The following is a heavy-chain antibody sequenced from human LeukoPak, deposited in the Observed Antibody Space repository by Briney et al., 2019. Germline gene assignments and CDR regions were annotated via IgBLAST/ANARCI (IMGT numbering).Heavy chain of an antibody. CDR3: ARVWQDNSGVDY. D-gene: IGHD2-21*01. Sequence: TGGSLRLSCAASGFIFSGYHINWVRQAPGRGLEWISYISTTGTTMHYADSVKGRFAISRDNAKSSLYLQMNSLRDEDTAVYYCARVWQDNSGVDYWGQGTLVTVSS. J-gene: IGHJ4*02. CDR1: GFIFSGYH. V-gene: IGHV3-48*02. CDR2: ISTTGTTM.